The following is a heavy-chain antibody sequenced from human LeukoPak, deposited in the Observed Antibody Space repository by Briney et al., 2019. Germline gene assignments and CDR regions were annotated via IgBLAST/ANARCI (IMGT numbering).Heavy chain of an antibody. D-gene: IGHD6-19*01. J-gene: IGHJ4*02. Sequence: PGGSLRLSCAASGFTFRSHGMNWVRQAPGKGLEWVSYITSSGSSIYYADSVKGRFTISRDNAKNSLYLQMNSLRAEDTAVYYCAREVATSGWATFYWGPGTLVTVSS. CDR1: GFTFRSHG. V-gene: IGHV3-48*01. CDR2: ITSSGSSI. CDR3: AREVATSGWATFY.